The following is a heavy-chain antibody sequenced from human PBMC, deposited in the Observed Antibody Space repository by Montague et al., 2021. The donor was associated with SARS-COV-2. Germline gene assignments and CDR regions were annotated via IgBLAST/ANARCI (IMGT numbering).Heavy chain of an antibody. V-gene: IGHV4-39*07. J-gene: IGHJ5*02. Sequence: SETLSLTCTVSGGSISSSTYYWGWIRQPPGKGLEWIASIYYSGSTYFNPSLKSRVAISIDTSKNQFSLKLSPVTAADTAVYYCARRPYYYDSSGQFDPWGQGALVTVSS. D-gene: IGHD3-22*01. CDR2: IYYSGST. CDR1: GGSISSSTYY. CDR3: ARRPYYYDSSGQFDP.